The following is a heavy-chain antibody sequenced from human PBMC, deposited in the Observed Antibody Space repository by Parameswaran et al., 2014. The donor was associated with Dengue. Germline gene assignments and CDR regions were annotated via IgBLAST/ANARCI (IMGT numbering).Heavy chain of an antibody. CDR2: INPNSGDT. CDR3: ATSRDSGNYGSRTFFDY. D-gene: IGHD1-26*01. Sequence: WVRQAPGQRLEWMGWINPNSGDTNYAQRFQGRVTMTRDTSISTVYMELSRLRSDDTAVYYCATSRDSGNYGSRTFFDYWGQGTLVTVSS. J-gene: IGHJ4*02. V-gene: IGHV1-2*02.